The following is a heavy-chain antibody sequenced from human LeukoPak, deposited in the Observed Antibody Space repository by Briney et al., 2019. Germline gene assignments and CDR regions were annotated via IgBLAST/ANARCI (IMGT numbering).Heavy chain of an antibody. J-gene: IGHJ4*02. Sequence: SETLSLTCTVSGYSISTSYYWGWIRQPPGKGLEWIGSIYYSGSTYYNPSLKSRVTISVDTSKNQFSLKLSSVTAADTAVYYCARISSGWPDYWGQGTLVTVSS. D-gene: IGHD6-19*01. V-gene: IGHV4-38-2*02. CDR3: ARISSGWPDY. CDR1: GYSISTSYY. CDR2: IYYSGST.